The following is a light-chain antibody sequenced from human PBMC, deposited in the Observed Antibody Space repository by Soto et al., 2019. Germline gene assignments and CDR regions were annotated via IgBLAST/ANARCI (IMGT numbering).Light chain of an antibody. CDR2: GAS. V-gene: IGKV3-15*01. Sequence: EIAMTQSPATLSVSPGERATLSFRASQSVSSNLAWYQQKPGQAPRLLISGASTRATGIPARFSGGGSGTDFTLTISRLEPEDFAVYYCQQFSSYPLTFGGGTKVDIK. CDR3: QQFSSYPLT. CDR1: QSVSSN. J-gene: IGKJ4*01.